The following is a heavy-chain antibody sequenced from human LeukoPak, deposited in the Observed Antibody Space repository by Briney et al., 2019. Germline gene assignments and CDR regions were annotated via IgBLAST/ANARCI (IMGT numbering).Heavy chain of an antibody. Sequence: PGGSLRLSCVASGFSFNTYSMNWVRQAPGKGLEWVSAISTSSAYVYYADSVRGRFTISRDNAKNSLYLQMKSLRAEDTAVYYCAGEREAFDIWGQGTMVTVSS. CDR1: GFSFNTYS. CDR3: AGEREAFDI. V-gene: IGHV3-21*01. J-gene: IGHJ3*02. CDR2: ISTSSAYV.